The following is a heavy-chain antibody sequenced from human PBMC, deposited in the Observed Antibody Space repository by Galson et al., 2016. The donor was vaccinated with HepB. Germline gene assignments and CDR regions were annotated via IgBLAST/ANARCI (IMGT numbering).Heavy chain of an antibody. D-gene: IGHD6-19*01. CDR3: ARDRDSSGWPSHYGMDV. Sequence: SLRLSCAASGFTFRSYAMHWVRQAPGKGLEWVALISFDGSDKKYADSVKGRFTISRDKSKSTLYLQVNSLRIEDTAVYYCARDRDSSGWPSHYGMDVWGQGTTVTVSS. CDR1: GFTFRSYA. J-gene: IGHJ6*02. V-gene: IGHV3-30*04. CDR2: ISFDGSDK.